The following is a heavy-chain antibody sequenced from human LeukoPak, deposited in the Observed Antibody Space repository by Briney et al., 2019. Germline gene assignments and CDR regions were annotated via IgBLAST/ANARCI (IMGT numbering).Heavy chain of an antibody. CDR1: GYTFTGYY. J-gene: IGHJ5*02. V-gene: IGHV1-18*04. D-gene: IGHD1/OR15-1a*01. CDR3: ARGGGGHNWNRFNWFDP. Sequence: GASVKVSCKASGYTFTGYYMHWVRQAPGQGLEWMGWISAYNGNTNYAQKLQGRVTMTTDTSTSTAYMELRSLRSDDTAVYYCARGGGGHNWNRFNWFDPWGQGTLVTVSS. CDR2: ISAYNGNT.